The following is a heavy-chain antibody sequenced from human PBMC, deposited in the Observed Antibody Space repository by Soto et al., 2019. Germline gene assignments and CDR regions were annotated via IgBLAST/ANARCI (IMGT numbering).Heavy chain of an antibody. Sequence: GGSLRLSCAASGFTFRSYAMSWVRQAPGKGLEWVSGISGSGISTHYADSVKGRFTVSRDNSKNTLYLQMNSLRAEDTAVYYCTASSGWYNAFDIWGQGTMVTVSS. CDR1: GFTFRSYA. CDR2: ISGSGIST. V-gene: IGHV3-23*01. J-gene: IGHJ3*02. D-gene: IGHD6-19*01. CDR3: TASSGWYNAFDI.